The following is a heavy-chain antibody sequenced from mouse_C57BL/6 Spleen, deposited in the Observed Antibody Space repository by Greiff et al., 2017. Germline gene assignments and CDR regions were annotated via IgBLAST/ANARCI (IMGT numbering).Heavy chain of an antibody. CDR3: AKNRDVYYYAMDY. J-gene: IGHJ4*01. V-gene: IGHV2-4*01. CDR1: GFSLTSYG. D-gene: IGHD3-3*01. CDR2: IWSGGST. Sequence: VQLVESGPGLVQPSQSLSITCTVSGFSLTSYGVHWVRQPPGKGLEWLGVIWSGGSTDYNAAFISRLSISKDNSKSQVFFKMNSLQADDTAIYYCAKNRDVYYYAMDYWGQGTSVTVSS.